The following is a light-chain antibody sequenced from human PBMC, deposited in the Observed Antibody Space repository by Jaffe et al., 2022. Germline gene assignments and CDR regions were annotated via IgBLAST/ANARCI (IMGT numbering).Light chain of an antibody. CDR2: GGS. CDR3: QQYHKWPVT. CDR1: QRVSRN. J-gene: IGKJ5*01. V-gene: IGKV3-15*01. Sequence: DMVMTQSPATLAVFPGETAILSCRASQRVSRNLAWYQQKPGQVPKLLIYGGSTRATGIPERFSGSGSGTEFTLSISRLQSEDFAVYYCQQYHKWPVTFGQGTRLEIK.